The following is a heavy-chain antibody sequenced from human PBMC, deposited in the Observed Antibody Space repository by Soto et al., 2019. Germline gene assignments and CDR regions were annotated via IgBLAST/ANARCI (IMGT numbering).Heavy chain of an antibody. J-gene: IGHJ4*02. CDR2: IYYSGST. D-gene: IGHD3-16*01. CDR1: GGSISSSSYY. CDR3: ARGLRRDGPYFDY. V-gene: IGHV4-39*07. Sequence: SETLSLTCTVSGGSISSSSYYWGWIRQPPGKGLEWIGSIYYSGSTYYNPSLKSRVTISVDTSKNQFSLKLSSVTAADTAVYYCARGLRRDGPYFDYWGQGTLVTVSS.